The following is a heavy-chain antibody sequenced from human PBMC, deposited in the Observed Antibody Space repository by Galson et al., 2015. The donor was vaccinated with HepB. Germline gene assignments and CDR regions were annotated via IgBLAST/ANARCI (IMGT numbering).Heavy chain of an antibody. Sequence: TLSLTCTVSGGSISSGGYYWSWIRQHPGKGLEWIGYIYYSGSTYYNPSLKSRVTISVDTSKNQFSLKLSSVTAADTAVYYCARGIEYYGSGSYYFWTTHYYYYMDVWGKGTTVTVSS. V-gene: IGHV4-31*03. CDR1: GGSISSGGYY. D-gene: IGHD3-10*01. CDR3: ARGIEYYGSGSYYFWTTHYYYYMDV. J-gene: IGHJ6*03. CDR2: IYYSGST.